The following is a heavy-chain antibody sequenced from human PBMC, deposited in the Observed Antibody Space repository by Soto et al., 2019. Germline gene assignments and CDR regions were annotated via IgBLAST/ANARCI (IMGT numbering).Heavy chain of an antibody. J-gene: IGHJ3*01. CDR1: GFSFNNYV. D-gene: IGHD7-27*01. Sequence: EVQLLESGGDLVQPGGSLRLSCSSSGFSFNNYVMTWVRQASGKGLEWVSTVSPTGDSTFYADSVKGRFNISRDNSKITRYLQMNSLRAEDVSVYYCAGRARTASTKWGVLDAWGQVTTVSVSS. CDR3: AGRARTASTKWGVLDA. V-gene: IGHV3-23*01. CDR2: VSPTGDST.